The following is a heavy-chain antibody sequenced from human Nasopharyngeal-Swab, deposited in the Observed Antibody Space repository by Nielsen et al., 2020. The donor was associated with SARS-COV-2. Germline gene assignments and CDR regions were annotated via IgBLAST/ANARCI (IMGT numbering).Heavy chain of an antibody. CDR2: ISSSSSTT. J-gene: IGHJ4*02. CDR3: AKEDGIVGATRDFGAY. CDR1: GFTFSSYS. Sequence: GESLKISCAASGFTFSSYSMNWVRQASGKGLEWVSYISSSSSTTYYADSVKGRFTISRDNSKNTLYLQMNSLRAEDTAVYYCAKEDGIVGATRDFGAYWGQGTLVTVSS. D-gene: IGHD1-26*01. V-gene: IGHV3-48*01.